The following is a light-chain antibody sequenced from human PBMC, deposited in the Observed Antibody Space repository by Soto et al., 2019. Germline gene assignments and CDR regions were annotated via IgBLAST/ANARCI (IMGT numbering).Light chain of an antibody. J-gene: IGLJ2*01. CDR2: LNSDGSH. CDR1: SGHSNYA. CDR3: QTLGSGIVV. V-gene: IGLV4-69*01. Sequence: QLVLTQSPSASASLGASVKLTCTLSSGHSNYAIAWHQQQSEKGPRYLMKLNSDGSHSKGDGIPDRFSGSSSGAERYLTISSLQSEDEADYYCQTLGSGIVVFGGGHKLTVL.